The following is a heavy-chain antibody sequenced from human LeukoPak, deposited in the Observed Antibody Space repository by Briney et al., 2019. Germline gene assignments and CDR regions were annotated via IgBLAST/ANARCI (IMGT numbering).Heavy chain of an antibody. J-gene: IGHJ4*02. CDR1: GGTFSSYA. V-gene: IGHV1-69*04. Sequence: GTSVKVSCKASGGTFSSYAISWVRQAPGQGLEWMGRIIPILGIANYAQKFQGRVTITADKSTSTAYMELSSLRSEDTAVYYCARLGIAAAHFDYWGQGTLVTVSS. CDR2: IIPILGIA. CDR3: ARLGIAAAHFDY. D-gene: IGHD6-13*01.